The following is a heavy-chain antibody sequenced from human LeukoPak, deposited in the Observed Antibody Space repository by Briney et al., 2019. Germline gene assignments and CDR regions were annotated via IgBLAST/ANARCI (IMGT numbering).Heavy chain of an antibody. Sequence: AGGSLRLSCAASGFTFSDYAMNWVRQAAGEGLECVSAISGSGRSTYYAASVKGRFTISRDNSKNTLYLQTNSLRAEDTAVYYCAKDKGDYDSESPFGMDVWGQGTTVTVSS. J-gene: IGHJ6*02. CDR3: AKDKGDYDSESPFGMDV. V-gene: IGHV3-23*01. CDR1: GFTFSDYA. CDR2: ISGSGRST. D-gene: IGHD3-10*01.